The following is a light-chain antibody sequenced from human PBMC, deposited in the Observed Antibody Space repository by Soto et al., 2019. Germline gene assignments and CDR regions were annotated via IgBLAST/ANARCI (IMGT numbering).Light chain of an antibody. V-gene: IGLV2-14*01. CDR2: DVS. J-gene: IGLJ1*01. Sequence: QSVLTQPASVSGSPGQSITIACTGTSSEVGGYNYVSWYQQYPGKAPRLVISDVSNRPSGVSNRFSGSKSGNSASLTISGLQAEDEADYYCSSYTSSSTYVFGTGTKVTVL. CDR1: SSEVGGYNY. CDR3: SSYTSSSTYV.